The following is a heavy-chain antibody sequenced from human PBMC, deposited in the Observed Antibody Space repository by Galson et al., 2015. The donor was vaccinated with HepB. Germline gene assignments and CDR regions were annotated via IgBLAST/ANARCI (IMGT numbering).Heavy chain of an antibody. D-gene: IGHD3-16*01. J-gene: IGHJ5*02. CDR1: GDSVSSKVAT. CDR2: TFYRSRWKD. Sequence: CAISGDSVSSKVATWNRIRQSPSRGLEWLGRTFYRSRWKDDYAESVRSRIIINPDTSRNQLSLQLKSVTPEDTAVYYCARERNYAGFDPWGQGTLVTVSS. V-gene: IGHV6-1*01. CDR3: ARERNYAGFDP.